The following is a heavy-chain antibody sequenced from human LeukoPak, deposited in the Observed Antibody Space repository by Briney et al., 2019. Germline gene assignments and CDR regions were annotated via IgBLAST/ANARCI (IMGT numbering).Heavy chain of an antibody. Sequence: PGGSLRLSCAASGFTFSSYTMNWVRQAPGKGLEWVSSISTSSSYIYYADSVKGRFTISRDNAKNSLYLQMNSLRAEDTAVYYCAELGITMIGGVWGKGTTVTISS. J-gene: IGHJ6*04. CDR3: AELGITMIGGV. CDR2: ISTSSSYI. D-gene: IGHD3-10*02. CDR1: GFTFSSYT. V-gene: IGHV3-21*01.